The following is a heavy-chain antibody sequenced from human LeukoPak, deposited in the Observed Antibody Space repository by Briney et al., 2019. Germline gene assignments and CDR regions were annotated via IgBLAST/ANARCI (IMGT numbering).Heavy chain of an antibody. CDR3: TTHNVLRFLEWLSPIWYMDV. V-gene: IGHV3-74*01. J-gene: IGHJ6*03. CDR1: GFSFSSYW. CDR2: INTDGSST. Sequence: GGSLRLSCAASGFSFSSYWMHWVRQAPGKGLVWVSRINTDGSSTSYADSVKGRFTISRDNAKNTLYLQMNSLKTEDTAVYYCTTHNVLRFLEWLSPIWYMDVWGKGTTVTVSS. D-gene: IGHD3-3*01.